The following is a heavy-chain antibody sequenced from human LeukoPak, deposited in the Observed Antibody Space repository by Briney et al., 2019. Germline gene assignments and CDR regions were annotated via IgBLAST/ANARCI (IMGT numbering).Heavy chain of an antibody. J-gene: IGHJ4*02. V-gene: IGHV1-18*01. CDR3: ARDSGGGYSYGYYFDY. D-gene: IGHD5-18*01. Sequence: ASVKVSCKASGYTFTSYGSIWVRQAPGQGLEWMGWISTYNGNKKYAQNTNYAQKLQGRVNMTTDTSTSTAYMELRSLRSDDTAVYYCARDSGGGYSYGYYFDYWGQGTLVTVSS. CDR2: ISTYNGNKKYAQNT. CDR1: GYTFTSYG.